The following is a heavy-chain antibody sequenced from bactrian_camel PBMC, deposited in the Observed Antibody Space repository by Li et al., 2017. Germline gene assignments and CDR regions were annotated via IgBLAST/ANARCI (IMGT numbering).Heavy chain of an antibody. CDR1: GFTFSSYA. D-gene: IGHD3*01. CDR2: INRAGGNT. CDR3: ARIYFLGGWTD. V-gene: IGHV3S31*01. J-gene: IGHJ4*01. Sequence: VQLVESGGGLVQPGGSLRLSCAASGFTFSSYAMSWVRQARGKGLEWVSSINRAGGNTYYRESVKGRFTISKDNAKNTLYLDMRSLKTEDTAVYFCARIYFLGGWTDWGQGTQVTVS.